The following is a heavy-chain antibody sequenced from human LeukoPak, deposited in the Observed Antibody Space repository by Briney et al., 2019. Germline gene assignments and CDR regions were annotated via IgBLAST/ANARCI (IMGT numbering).Heavy chain of an antibody. CDR2: ISAYNGNT. D-gene: IGHD2-21*02. CDR3: ARDCGGVCSPNWFDP. V-gene: IGHV1-18*01. CDR1: GYTFTSYG. Sequence: ASVKVSCKASGYTFTSYGISWVRQAPGQGLEWMGWISAYNGNTNYAQKLQGRVTMTTDTSTSTAYMELRSLRSDDTAVYYCARDCGGVCSPNWFDPWGQGTLVTVSS. J-gene: IGHJ5*02.